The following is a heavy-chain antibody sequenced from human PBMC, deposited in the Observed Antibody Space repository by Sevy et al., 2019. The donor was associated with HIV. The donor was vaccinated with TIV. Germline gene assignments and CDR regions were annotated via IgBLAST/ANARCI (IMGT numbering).Heavy chain of an antibody. V-gene: IGHV3-48*02. D-gene: IGHD5-18*01. CDR1: GFTFSSYS. CDR2: ISSSSSTI. Sequence: GGSLRLSCAASGFTFSSYSMNWVRQAPGKGLEWVSYISSSSSTIYYADSVKGRFTISRDNAKNSLYLQMSSLRDEDTAVYYCARGLNRYSYGTDAFDIWGQGTMVTVSS. CDR3: ARGLNRYSYGTDAFDI. J-gene: IGHJ3*02.